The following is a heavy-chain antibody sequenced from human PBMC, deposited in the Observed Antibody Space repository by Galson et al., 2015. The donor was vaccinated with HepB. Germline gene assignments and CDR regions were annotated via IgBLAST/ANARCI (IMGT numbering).Heavy chain of an antibody. D-gene: IGHD3-16*01. Sequence: TLRLSCAVSGFSFRSYTMHWVRQAPAKGLEWMSSISYNGDTQNYVDSVKGRFTISRDNSKDTVFLQMDNLRAEDTAVYYCVKEGSWFGGDWFDPWGQGALVTVS. CDR2: ISYNGDTQ. J-gene: IGHJ5*02. CDR1: GFSFRSYT. CDR3: VKEGSWFGGDWFDP. V-gene: IGHV3-30*04.